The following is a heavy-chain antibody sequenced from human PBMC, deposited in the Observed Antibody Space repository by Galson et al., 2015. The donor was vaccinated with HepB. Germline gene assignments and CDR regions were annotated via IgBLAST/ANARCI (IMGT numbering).Heavy chain of an antibody. D-gene: IGHD6-19*01. V-gene: IGHV3-30-3*01. J-gene: IGHJ4*02. Sequence: SLRLSCAASGFTFSSYAMHWVRQAPGKGLEWVAVISYDGSNKYYADSVKGRFTTSRDNSKNTLYLQMNSLRAEDTAVYYCARDRAVAGFRGFDYWGQGTLVTVSS. CDR3: ARDRAVAGFRGFDY. CDR1: GFTFSSYA. CDR2: ISYDGSNK.